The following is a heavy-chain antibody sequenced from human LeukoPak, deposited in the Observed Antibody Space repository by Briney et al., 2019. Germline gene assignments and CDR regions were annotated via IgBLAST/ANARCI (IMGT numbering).Heavy chain of an antibody. CDR1: GFTVSSNY. CDR3: ARSGSSGWYGYYFDY. Sequence: SGGSLRLSCAASGFTVSSNYMSWVRQAPGKGLEWVPVIYSGGSTYYADSVKGRFTISRDNSKNTLYLQMNSLRAEDTAVYYCARSGSSGWYGYYFDYWGQGALVTVSS. V-gene: IGHV3-53*01. J-gene: IGHJ4*02. CDR2: IYSGGST. D-gene: IGHD6-19*01.